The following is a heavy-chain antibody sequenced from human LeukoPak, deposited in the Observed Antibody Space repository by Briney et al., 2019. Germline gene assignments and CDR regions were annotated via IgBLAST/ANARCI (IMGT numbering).Heavy chain of an antibody. CDR3: ATYDYVWGSNNRYFDY. CDR1: GYTLTELS. Sequence: ASVKVSCKVSGYTLTELSMHWVRQAPGKGLEWMGGFDPEDGETIYAQTFQGRVTMTEDTSTDTAYMELSSLRSEDTAVYYCATYDYVWGSNNRYFDYWGQGTLVTVSS. V-gene: IGHV1-24*01. CDR2: FDPEDGET. J-gene: IGHJ4*02. D-gene: IGHD3-16*01.